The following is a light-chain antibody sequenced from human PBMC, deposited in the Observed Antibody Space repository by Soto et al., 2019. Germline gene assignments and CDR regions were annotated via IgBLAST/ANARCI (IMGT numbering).Light chain of an antibody. J-gene: IGKJ1*01. CDR2: DAS. Sequence: DIQMTQSPSTLSASVGDRVSITCRASQSISRWLAWYQQKPGKAPNLLIYDASNLQSGVPARFRGSGSGTEFTLTISSLQPDDFATYFCQQYHSFLTFGQGTKVEVK. CDR1: QSISRW. V-gene: IGKV1-5*01. CDR3: QQYHSFLT.